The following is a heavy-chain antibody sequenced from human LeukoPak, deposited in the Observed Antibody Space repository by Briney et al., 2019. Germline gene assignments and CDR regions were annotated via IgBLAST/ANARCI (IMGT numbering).Heavy chain of an antibody. CDR1: GHTVSSNY. V-gene: IGHV3-53*01. CDR3: ASQLFPNGMDV. J-gene: IGHJ6*02. CDR2: IYSGGST. Sequence: PGGSLRLSCAASGHTVSSNYMSWVRQAPGKGLECVTVIYSGGSTYYADSVKGRFTISRDNSKNTLYLQMNSLRAEDTAMYYCASQLFPNGMDVWGQGTTVTVSS. D-gene: IGHD2-2*01.